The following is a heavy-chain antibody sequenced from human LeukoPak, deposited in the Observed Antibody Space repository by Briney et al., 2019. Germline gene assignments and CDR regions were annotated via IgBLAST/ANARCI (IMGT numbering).Heavy chain of an antibody. Sequence: SETLSLTCTVSGGSISSGSYYLSWIRQPPGKGLDWIAYIHYTGSANYNPSLKSRVTISVDTSKNQFSLKLGSVTAADTAVYYCATYHFRGETHYFDYWGQGILVTVSS. V-gene: IGHV4-61*01. CDR3: ATYHFRGETHYFDY. D-gene: IGHD3-10*02. J-gene: IGHJ4*02. CDR2: IHYTGSA. CDR1: GGSISSGSYY.